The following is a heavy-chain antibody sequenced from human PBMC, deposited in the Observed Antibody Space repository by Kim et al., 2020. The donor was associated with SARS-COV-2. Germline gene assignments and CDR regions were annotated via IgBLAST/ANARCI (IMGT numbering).Heavy chain of an antibody. J-gene: IGHJ5*02. V-gene: IGHV3-23*01. CDR3: ATPYATSWYFER. Sequence: YFADSVKTRFTLSRDHSNNKIFLHMNDLIAEDTAVYYCATPYATSWYFERWGQATLVTVSS. D-gene: IGHD2-2*01.